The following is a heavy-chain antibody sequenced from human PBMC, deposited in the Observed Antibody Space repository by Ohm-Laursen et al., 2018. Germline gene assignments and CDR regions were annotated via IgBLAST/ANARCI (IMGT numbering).Heavy chain of an antibody. CDR2: INWNSDSR. CDR3: AKAGGYIYGYYFDY. J-gene: IGHJ4*02. V-gene: IGHV3-9*01. D-gene: IGHD5-18*01. Sequence: SLRLSCAASGFQFDRYSMHWVRQAPGKGLEWVSVINWNSDSRIYADSVKGRFTISRDNAKNSLYLQMNSLRAEDTALYYCAKAGGYIYGYYFDYWGQGTLVTVSS. CDR1: GFQFDRYS.